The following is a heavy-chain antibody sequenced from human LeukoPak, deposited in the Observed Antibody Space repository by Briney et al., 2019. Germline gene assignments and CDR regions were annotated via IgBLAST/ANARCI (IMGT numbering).Heavy chain of an antibody. CDR1: GGSISSGDYY. D-gene: IGHD3-10*01. CDR2: IFYSGSA. V-gene: IGHV4-31*03. CDR3: ARGSTLIRGFDY. Sequence: SETLSLTCTVSGGSISSGDYYWNWIRQHPEKSLEWIGYIFYSGSAYYNPSLKSRVTITVDTSKNQFSLKLSSVTAADTAVYYCARGSTLIRGFDYWGQGTLVTVSS. J-gene: IGHJ4*02.